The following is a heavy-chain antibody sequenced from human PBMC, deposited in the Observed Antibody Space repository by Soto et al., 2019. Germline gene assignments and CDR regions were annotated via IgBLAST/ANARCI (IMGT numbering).Heavy chain of an antibody. V-gene: IGHV5-51*01. CDR3: ARRLYYYDSSAAQFDY. CDR1: GYSFTSYW. Sequence: ESLKISCKGSGYSFTSYWIGLVRQMPGKGLEWMGIIYPGDSDTRYSPSFQGQVTISADKSISTAYLQWSSLKASDTAMYYCARRLYYYDSSAAQFDYWGQGTLVTVSS. D-gene: IGHD3-22*01. J-gene: IGHJ4*02. CDR2: IYPGDSDT.